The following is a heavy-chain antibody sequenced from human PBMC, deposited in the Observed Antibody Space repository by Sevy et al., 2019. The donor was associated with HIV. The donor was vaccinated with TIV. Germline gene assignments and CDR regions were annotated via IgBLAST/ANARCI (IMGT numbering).Heavy chain of an antibody. Sequence: ASVNVSCKASGYTFTSYAMNWVRQAPGQGLEWMGWINTNTGNPTYAQGFTGRFVFSLDTSVSTAYLQISSLKAEDTAVYYCARENSSSWYNWFDPWGQGTLVTVSS. J-gene: IGHJ5*02. V-gene: IGHV7-4-1*02. CDR3: ARENSSSWYNWFDP. D-gene: IGHD6-13*01. CDR1: GYTFTSYA. CDR2: INTNTGNP.